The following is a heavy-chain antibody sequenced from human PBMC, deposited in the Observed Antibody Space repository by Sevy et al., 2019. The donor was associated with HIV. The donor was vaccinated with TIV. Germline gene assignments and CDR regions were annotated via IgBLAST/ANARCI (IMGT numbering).Heavy chain of an antibody. J-gene: IGHJ6*02. CDR3: AKAPPGHCSSSSCPRAYYYYGKDV. V-gene: IGHV3-23*01. Sequence: GGSLRLSCAASGFTFSSYAMNWVRQAPGKGLEWVSAISGHGGGTYYADSVEGRFTMSRDISKNTLYLQMNSLRAEDTTVYYCAKAPPGHCSSSSCPRAYYYYGKDVWGQGTTVTVSS. CDR1: GFTFSSYA. CDR2: ISGHGGGT. D-gene: IGHD2-15*01.